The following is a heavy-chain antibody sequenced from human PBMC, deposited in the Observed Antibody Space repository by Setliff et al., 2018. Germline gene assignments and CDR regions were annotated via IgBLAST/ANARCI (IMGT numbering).Heavy chain of an antibody. V-gene: IGHV4-4*02. CDR1: GGSISSSNW. CDR2: IYHTGST. J-gene: IGHJ5*02. Sequence: SETLSLTCAVSGGSISSSNWWSWVRQAPGKGLEWIGEIYHTGSTNYNPSLKSRVTISVDKSENQFSLNLISVTAADTAVYYCARGYCSSRNCYSNGVDLWGQGTLVTSPQ. D-gene: IGHD2-2*01. CDR3: ARGYCSSRNCYSNGVDL.